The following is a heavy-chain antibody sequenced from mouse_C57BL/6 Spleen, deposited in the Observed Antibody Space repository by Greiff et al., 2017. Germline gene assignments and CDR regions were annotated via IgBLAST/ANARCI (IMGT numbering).Heavy chain of an antibody. V-gene: IGHV1-4*01. J-gene: IGHJ2*01. Sequence: QVQLKQSGAELARPGASVKMSCKASGYTFTSYTMHWVKQRPGQGLEWIGYINPSSGYTKYNQKFKDKATLTADKSSSTAYMQLSSLTSEDSAVYYWAREDAYYVDYWGQGTTLTVSS. CDR2: INPSSGYT. CDR1: GYTFTSYT. CDR3: AREDAYYVDY.